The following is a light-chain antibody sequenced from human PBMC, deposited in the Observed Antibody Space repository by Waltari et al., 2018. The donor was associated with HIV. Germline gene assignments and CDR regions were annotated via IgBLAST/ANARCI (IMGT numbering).Light chain of an antibody. CDR2: EVN. Sequence: QSALTQPASVSGSPGQSITVSCTGPSSAIGSYNYVSWYQQTPGTAPKLVIYEVNNRPSGISNRFSGSKSGTTASLTISGLQTEDEAHYYCSSFTTSNTLLFGGGTKVTVL. CDR3: SSFTTSNTLL. V-gene: IGLV2-14*01. J-gene: IGLJ2*01. CDR1: SSAIGSYNY.